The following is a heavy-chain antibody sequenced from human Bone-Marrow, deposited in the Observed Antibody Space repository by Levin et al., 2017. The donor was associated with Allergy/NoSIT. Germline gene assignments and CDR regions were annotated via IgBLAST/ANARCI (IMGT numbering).Heavy chain of an antibody. CDR2: ISSSSSYT. Sequence: GESLKISCAASGFTFSDYYMSWIRQAPGKGLEWVSYISSSSSYTNYADSVKGRFTISRDNAKNSLYLQMNSLRAEDTAVYYCARTAASYYDFWSGYRYWGQGTLVTVSS. CDR3: ARTAASYYDFWSGYRY. V-gene: IGHV3-11*06. D-gene: IGHD3-3*01. CDR1: GFTFSDYY. J-gene: IGHJ4*02.